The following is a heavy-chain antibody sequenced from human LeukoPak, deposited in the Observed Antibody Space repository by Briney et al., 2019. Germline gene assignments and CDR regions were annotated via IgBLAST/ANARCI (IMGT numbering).Heavy chain of an antibody. V-gene: IGHV3-9*01. Sequence: GGSLRLSCAASGFTFDDYAMHWVGQARGKGVEGVSGISWNSGSIGYADSVKGRFTISRDNAKNSLYLQMNSLRAEDTAVYYCAELGITMIGGVWGKGTTVTISS. CDR1: GFTFDDYA. D-gene: IGHD3-10*02. J-gene: IGHJ6*04. CDR3: AELGITMIGGV. CDR2: ISWNSGSI.